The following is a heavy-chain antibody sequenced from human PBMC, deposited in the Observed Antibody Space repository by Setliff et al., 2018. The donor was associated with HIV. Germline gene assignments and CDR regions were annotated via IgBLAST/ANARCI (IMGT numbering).Heavy chain of an antibody. J-gene: IGHJ2*01. Sequence: PSETLSLTCTVSGGSISSNNYYWGWIRQSPGKGLEWFGSIYHSGSTYYNPSLKSRVTIPVDTSKNQFSLRLSSVTAADSAVYYCARRRETIVVVIGIPNWYFDLWGRGTLVTVSS. V-gene: IGHV4-39*07. CDR1: GGSISSNNYY. D-gene: IGHD2-21*01. CDR3: ARRRETIVVVIGIPNWYFDL. CDR2: IYHSGST.